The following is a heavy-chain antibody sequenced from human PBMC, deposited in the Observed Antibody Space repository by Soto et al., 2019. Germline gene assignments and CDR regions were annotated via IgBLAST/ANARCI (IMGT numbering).Heavy chain of an antibody. CDR1: GYTFTSDD. Sequence: GASVKVSCKASGYTFTSDDINWVRQATGQGREWMGWMNPNNGNTGYAQKFLGRVTMTRDTSINTAYMEMSSMTSENTAVYYCARSIVVVTALDYWGQGTLVTVSS. CDR2: MNPNNGNT. J-gene: IGHJ4*02. V-gene: IGHV1-8*01. D-gene: IGHD2-21*02. CDR3: ARSIVVVTALDY.